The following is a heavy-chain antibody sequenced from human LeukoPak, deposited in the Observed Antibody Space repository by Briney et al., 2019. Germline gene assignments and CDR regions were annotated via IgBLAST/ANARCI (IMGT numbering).Heavy chain of an antibody. D-gene: IGHD2/OR15-2a*01. CDR2: IYSSGSA. Sequence: PSETLSLTCSVSGGSLSNYYWTWIRRPPGKGLEWIGYIYSSGSANYNPSLKSRVTISVDTSKNQFSLKLSSVTAADTAVYYCARLTIYASGEDSWGQGTLVTVSS. CDR3: ARLTIYASGEDS. V-gene: IGHV4-4*08. J-gene: IGHJ4*02. CDR1: GGSLSNYY.